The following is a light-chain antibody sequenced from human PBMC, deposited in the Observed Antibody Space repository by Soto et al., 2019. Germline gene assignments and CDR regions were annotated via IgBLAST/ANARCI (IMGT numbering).Light chain of an antibody. CDR3: QDYGTSWT. V-gene: IGKV3-20*01. Sequence: EIVLTQSPGTLSLSPGERATFSCRASQSVSSNYLAWYQQKPGQAPRLLIYDTFRRATGVPARFSGSGSGTEFTLTISSLQSEDFAVYYCQDYGTSWTFGQGTKVDI. J-gene: IGKJ1*01. CDR2: DTF. CDR1: QSVSSNY.